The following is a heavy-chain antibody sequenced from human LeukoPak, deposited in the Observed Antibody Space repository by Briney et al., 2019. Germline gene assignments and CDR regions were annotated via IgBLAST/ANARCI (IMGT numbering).Heavy chain of an antibody. CDR3: ASSAMGKGFDP. Sequence: SQTLSLTCTVSGGSISGGTYYWSWIRQPAGKGLEWIGRINTSGSTKYNPSLKSRVTISIDTPKNQFSLKVTSVTAADTAVYYCASSAMGKGFDPWGQGTLVTVS. D-gene: IGHD4-23*01. V-gene: IGHV4-61*02. CDR2: INTSGST. CDR1: GGSISGGTYY. J-gene: IGHJ5*02.